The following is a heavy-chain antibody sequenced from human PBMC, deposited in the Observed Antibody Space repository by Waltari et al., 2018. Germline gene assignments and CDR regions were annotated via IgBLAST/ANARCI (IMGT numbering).Heavy chain of an antibody. CDR2: IYHSGST. CDR3: ARDDNRQAFDI. V-gene: IGHV4-4*02. D-gene: IGHD1-20*01. J-gene: IGHJ3*02. CDR1: GGSISSSNW. Sequence: QVQLQESGPGLVKPSGTLSLTCAVSGGSISSSNWWSWVRQPPGKGLEWIGEIYHSGSTNYNPSLKSRVAMSVDTSKNQFSLRLNSVTAADTAVYYCARDDNRQAFDIWGQGIVVTVSS.